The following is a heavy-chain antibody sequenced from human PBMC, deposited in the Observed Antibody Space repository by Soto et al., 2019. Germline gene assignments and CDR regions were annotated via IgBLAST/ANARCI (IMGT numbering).Heavy chain of an antibody. V-gene: IGHV1-46*01. CDR2: INPSSGRT. J-gene: IGHJ6*02. CDR3: ARDHNFGFILYAMDV. D-gene: IGHD2-15*01. Sequence: ASVKVSCKASGYTFTSYSMHWVRQAPGQGLEWMGIINPSSGRTSYAQNFQGRVTMTSDTSTSIVYMERSSLKSEDTAVYYCARDHNFGFILYAMDVWGQGTTVTVSS. CDR1: GYTFTSYS.